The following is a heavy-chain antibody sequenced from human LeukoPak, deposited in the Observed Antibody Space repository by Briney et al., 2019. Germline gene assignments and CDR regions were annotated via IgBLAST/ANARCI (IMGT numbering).Heavy chain of an antibody. CDR1: GGSISRINW. D-gene: IGHD2-15*01. Sequence: PSGTLSLTCTVSGGSISRINWGNWVRQPPGRGREGVGEIYLTGNTNYNRSLRSRLTMSVDKPRNQFSVRLSSVTAADTAVYYCVAYCSGGNCLDYWGQGSLVTVSS. V-gene: IGHV4-4*02. CDR2: IYLTGNT. J-gene: IGHJ4*02. CDR3: VAYCSGGNCLDY.